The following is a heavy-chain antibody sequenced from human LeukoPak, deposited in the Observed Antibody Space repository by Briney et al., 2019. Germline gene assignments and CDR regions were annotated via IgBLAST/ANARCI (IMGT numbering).Heavy chain of an antibody. J-gene: IGHJ3*02. V-gene: IGHV4-34*01. Sequence: KPSETLSLTCAVYGGSFSGYYWSWIRQPPGKGLEWIGEINHSGSTNYNPSLKSRVTIPVDTSKNQFSLKLSSVTAADTAVYYCARGRKQWLVQDAFDIWGQGTMVTVSS. CDR2: INHSGST. CDR1: GGSFSGYY. CDR3: ARGRKQWLVQDAFDI. D-gene: IGHD6-19*01.